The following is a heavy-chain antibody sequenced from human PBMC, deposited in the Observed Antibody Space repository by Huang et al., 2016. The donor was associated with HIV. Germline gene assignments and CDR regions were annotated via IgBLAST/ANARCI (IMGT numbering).Heavy chain of an antibody. D-gene: IGHD6-6*01. CDR1: GYTFTDSN. V-gene: IGHV1-2*02. Sequence: QVQLVQSGAEVKNPGASVRVSCKASGYTFTDSNIHWVRQAPGQGLEWMGWSNPKRGGRSYAQRFQGRITMTRDTTISTVHMDLRRIQSDDTAVYCCARDWSFGSSTSPADWGQGTLVTVSS. CDR3: ARDWSFGSSTSPAD. J-gene: IGHJ4*02. CDR2: SNPKRGGR.